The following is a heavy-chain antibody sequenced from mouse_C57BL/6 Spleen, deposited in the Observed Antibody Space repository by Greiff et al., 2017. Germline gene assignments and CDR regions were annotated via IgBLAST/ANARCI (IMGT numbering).Heavy chain of an antibody. CDR3: ARGDYYGSRPLDY. Sequence: EVQLQQSGPVLVKPGASVKMSCKASGYTFTDYYMNWVKQSHGKSLEWIGVINPYNGGTSYNQKFKGKATLTVDKSSSTAYMELNSLTSEDSAVYYCARGDYYGSRPLDYWGQGTTLTVSS. J-gene: IGHJ2*01. CDR1: GYTFTDYY. CDR2: INPYNGGT. V-gene: IGHV1-19*01. D-gene: IGHD1-1*01.